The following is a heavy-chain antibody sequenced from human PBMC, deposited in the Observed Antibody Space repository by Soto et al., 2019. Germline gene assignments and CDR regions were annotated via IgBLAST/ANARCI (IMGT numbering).Heavy chain of an antibody. J-gene: IGHJ5*02. CDR3: AREGGEQWLTRENWFDP. D-gene: IGHD6-19*01. V-gene: IGHV4-34*01. CDR2: INHSGST. Sequence: PSETLSLTCAVYGGSFSGYYWSWIRQPPGKGLEWIGEINHSGSTNYNPSLKSRVTISVDRSKNQFSLKLSSVTAADTAVYYCAREGGEQWLTRENWFDPWGQGTLVTVSS. CDR1: GGSFSGYY.